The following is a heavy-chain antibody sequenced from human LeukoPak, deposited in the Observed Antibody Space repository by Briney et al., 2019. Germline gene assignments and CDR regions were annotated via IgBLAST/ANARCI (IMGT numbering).Heavy chain of an antibody. CDR1: GFTFSSYG. Sequence: GGSLRLSCAASGFTFSSYGMHWVRQAPGKGLEWVAFIRYDGSNKYYADSVKGRFTISRDNAKNSLYLQMNSLRAEDTAVYYCARYPVRYSYGSGNWFDPWGQGTLVTVSS. CDR3: ARYPVRYSYGSGNWFDP. J-gene: IGHJ5*02. D-gene: IGHD5-18*01. CDR2: IRYDGSNK. V-gene: IGHV3-30*02.